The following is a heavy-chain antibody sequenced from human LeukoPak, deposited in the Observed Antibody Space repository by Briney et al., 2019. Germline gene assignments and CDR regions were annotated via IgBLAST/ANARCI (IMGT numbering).Heavy chain of an antibody. Sequence: GGPLRLSCAASVFTFSRYGMHWVRQAPGKGLEWVAVIWYDGSNKYYADSVKGRFTISRDNPKNTLYLQMNSLRAEHTAVYYCAKDRAVAADGAFDYWGQGTLVSDSS. J-gene: IGHJ4*02. D-gene: IGHD6-19*01. CDR3: AKDRAVAADGAFDY. CDR1: VFTFSRYG. V-gene: IGHV3-33*06. CDR2: IWYDGSNK.